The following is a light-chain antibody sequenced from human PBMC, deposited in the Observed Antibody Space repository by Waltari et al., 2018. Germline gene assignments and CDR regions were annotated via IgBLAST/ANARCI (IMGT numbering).Light chain of an antibody. V-gene: IGLV2-14*01. CDR1: SSDVGGYNY. J-gene: IGLJ2*01. Sequence: QSALTQPASVSGSPGQSITISCTGTSSDVGGYNYVSWYQQHPGKAPKLMIYDVSNRTSGVSNRVSGSKSGTTASLTIPGLQAEDEADYYCSSYTSSSTLVVFGGGTKLTVL. CDR2: DVS. CDR3: SSYTSSSTLVV.